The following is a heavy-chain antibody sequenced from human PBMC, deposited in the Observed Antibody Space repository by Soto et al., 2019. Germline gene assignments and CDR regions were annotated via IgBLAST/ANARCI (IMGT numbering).Heavy chain of an antibody. CDR1: GFTFSSSE. CDR3: AREKAHCGGDCYDY. Sequence: SLRLSCSGSGFTFSSSEMNWVRQAPGMGLEWASYTDSTGSFTAYADSVRGRFTVSRDNAKNSLYLQMNSLRVEDTAVYYCAREKAHCGGDCYDYWGEGTLVTVSS. D-gene: IGHD2-21*01. V-gene: IGHV3-48*03. CDR2: TDSTGSFT. J-gene: IGHJ4*02.